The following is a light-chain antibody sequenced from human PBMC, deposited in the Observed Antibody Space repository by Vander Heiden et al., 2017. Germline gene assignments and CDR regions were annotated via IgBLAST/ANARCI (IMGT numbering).Light chain of an antibody. CDR2: YDS. Sequence: SYVLTQPPSASVAPGQTARITCGGNNIGSKSVHWYQQKPGQAPVLVVYYDSGRPSGIPEQFSGSNSGNTATLTISRVEAGEEADDYCQVWDSSSDHPVFGGGTKLTVL. CDR3: QVWDSSSDHPV. J-gene: IGLJ2*01. V-gene: IGLV3-21*02. CDR1: NIGSKS.